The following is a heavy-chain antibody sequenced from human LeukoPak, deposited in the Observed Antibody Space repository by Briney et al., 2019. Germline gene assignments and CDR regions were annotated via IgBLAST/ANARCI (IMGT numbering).Heavy chain of an antibody. J-gene: IGHJ4*02. D-gene: IGHD3-10*01. Sequence: GASVKVSCKASGYTFTSYGINWVRQAPGQGLEWMGWISAYNGNTNYAQKLQGRVTMTADTTTSTAYMELRSLRSDDTAVYYCARGPPRVIIPEEYFDYWGQGTLVTVSS. V-gene: IGHV1-18*01. CDR1: GYTFTSYG. CDR2: ISAYNGNT. CDR3: ARGPPRVIIPEEYFDY.